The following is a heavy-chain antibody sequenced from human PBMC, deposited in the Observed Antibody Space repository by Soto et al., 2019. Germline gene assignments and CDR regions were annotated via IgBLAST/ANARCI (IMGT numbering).Heavy chain of an antibody. J-gene: IGHJ4*02. CDR1: GGSFSPNY. CDR3: ARMVGATLVDF. Sequence: SETLSLTCTVSGGSFSPNYWSWIRQPPGKGLEWVGYIYYGGSTNYNPSLKSRVTMLVDKSKNQFSLKLSSVTAADTAVYYCARMVGATLVDFWGQGTLVTVSS. V-gene: IGHV4-59*12. CDR2: IYYGGST. D-gene: IGHD1-26*01.